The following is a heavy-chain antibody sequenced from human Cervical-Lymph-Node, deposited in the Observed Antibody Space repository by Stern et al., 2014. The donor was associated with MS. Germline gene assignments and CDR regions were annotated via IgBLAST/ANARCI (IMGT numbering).Heavy chain of an antibody. CDR2: IIPIFGTA. Sequence: VQLVQSGAEVKKPGSSVKVSCKASGGTFSSYAISWVRQSPGQGLEWMGGIIPIFGTANYAQKFQGRVTITADESTSTAYMELSSLRSEYTAVYYCYTYCGGDCYDAFDIWGQGTMVTVSS. CDR1: GGTFSSYA. V-gene: IGHV1-69*01. J-gene: IGHJ3*02. D-gene: IGHD2-21*02. CDR3: YTYCGGDCYDAFDI.